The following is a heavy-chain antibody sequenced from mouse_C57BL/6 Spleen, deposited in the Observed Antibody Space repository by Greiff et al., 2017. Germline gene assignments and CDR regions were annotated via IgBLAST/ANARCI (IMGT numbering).Heavy chain of an antibody. J-gene: IGHJ3*01. V-gene: IGHV1-80*01. CDR1: GYAFSSYW. Sequence: QVQLQQSGAELVKPGDSVKISCKASGYAFSSYWMNWVKQRPGKGLEGIGQIYPGDGDTNYNGKFKGKATLTADKSSSTAYMQLSSLTSEDSTVYFCAREDWFAYWGQGTLVTVSA. CDR3: AREDWFAY. CDR2: IYPGDGDT.